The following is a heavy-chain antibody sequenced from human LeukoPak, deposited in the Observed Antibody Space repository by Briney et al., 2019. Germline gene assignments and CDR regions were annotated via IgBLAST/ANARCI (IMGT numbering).Heavy chain of an antibody. V-gene: IGHV1-2*06. J-gene: IGHJ4*02. CDR3: ARDYGGNQYYFDY. D-gene: IGHD4-23*01. CDR1: GYTFTGYY. Sequence: ASVKVSCXASGYTFTGYYMHWVRQAPGQGLEWMGRINPNSGGTNYAQKFQGRVTMTRDTSISTAYMELSRLRSDDTAVYYCARDYGGNQYYFDYWGQGTLVTVSS. CDR2: INPNSGGT.